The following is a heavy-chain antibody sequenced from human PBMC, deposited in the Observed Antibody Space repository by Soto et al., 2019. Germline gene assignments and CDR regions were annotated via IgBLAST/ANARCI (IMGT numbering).Heavy chain of an antibody. CDR3: ARVRGSYSYYSGIDV. Sequence: GGSLRLSCAASGFTFSSYAMHWVRQAPGKGLEWVAVISYDGSNKYYADSVKGRFTISRDNSKNTLYLQMNSLRAEDTAVYYCARVRGSYSYYSGIDVWGQGTTVTVSS. D-gene: IGHD1-26*01. CDR2: ISYDGSNK. J-gene: IGHJ6*02. V-gene: IGHV3-30*04. CDR1: GFTFSSYA.